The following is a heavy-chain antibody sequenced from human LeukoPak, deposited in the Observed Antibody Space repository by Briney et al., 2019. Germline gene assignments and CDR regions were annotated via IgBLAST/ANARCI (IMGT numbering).Heavy chain of an antibody. D-gene: IGHD2-15*01. Sequence: PGGSLRLSCAASGFTFSNCAMSWVRQAPGKGLEWVSTISTSGDNTYFADSVKGRFTISRDISKNTLYLQMNSLRVEDTAVYYCAKNRGYCSGGSCYGDYWGQGTLVTVSS. CDR3: AKNRGYCSGGSCYGDY. CDR2: ISTSGDNT. V-gene: IGHV3-23*01. CDR1: GFTFSNCA. J-gene: IGHJ4*02.